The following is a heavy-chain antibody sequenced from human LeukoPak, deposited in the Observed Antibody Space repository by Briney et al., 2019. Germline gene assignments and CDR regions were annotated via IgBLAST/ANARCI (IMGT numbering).Heavy chain of an antibody. CDR3: ARDIPQYDYVWGSYRFDAFDI. V-gene: IGHV3-11*01. CDR1: GFTFSDYY. J-gene: IGHJ3*02. Sequence: GGSLRLSCAASGFTFSDYYMSWIRQAPGKGLEWVSYISSSGSTIYYADSVKGRFTISRDNAKNSLYLQMNSLRAEDTAVYYCARDIPQYDYVWGSYRFDAFDIWGQGTMVTVSS. CDR2: ISSSGSTI. D-gene: IGHD3-16*02.